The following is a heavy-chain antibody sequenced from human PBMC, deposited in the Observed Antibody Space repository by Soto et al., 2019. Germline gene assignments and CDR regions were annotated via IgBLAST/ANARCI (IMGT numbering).Heavy chain of an antibody. D-gene: IGHD3-10*01. Sequence: GGSLRLSCAASGFTFSNAWMNWVRQAPGKGLEWVGRIKSKTDGGTTDYAAPVKGRFTISRDDSKNTLYLQMNSLKTEDTAVYYCTTEVRYYYGSGSTYGMDVWGQGTTVTVSS. V-gene: IGHV3-15*07. CDR3: TTEVRYYYGSGSTYGMDV. J-gene: IGHJ6*02. CDR1: GFTFSNAW. CDR2: IKSKTDGGTT.